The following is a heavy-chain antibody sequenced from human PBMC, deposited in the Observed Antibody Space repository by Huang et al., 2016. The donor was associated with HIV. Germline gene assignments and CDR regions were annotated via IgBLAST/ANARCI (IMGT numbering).Heavy chain of an antibody. D-gene: IGHD3-9*01. J-gene: IGHJ4*02. CDR3: ARYRLTGTFLDS. V-gene: IGHV7-4-1*02. Sequence: QVQLVQSGSELQKPGASVNVSCKASGYTFTLYTLIWGRQAAGQGLEWMGGINTKTGMPTYAQCFTGRFGFSLDTSVTTAYLHISSLKPEDTGIYYCARYRLTGTFLDSWGQGTLVTVSS. CDR1: GYTFTLYT. CDR2: INTKTGMP.